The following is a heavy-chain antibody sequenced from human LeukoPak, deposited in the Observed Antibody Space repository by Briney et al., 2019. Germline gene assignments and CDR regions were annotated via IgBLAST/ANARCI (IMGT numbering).Heavy chain of an antibody. CDR3: ARDTPGSNYYGSGSYYV. J-gene: IGHJ4*02. D-gene: IGHD3-10*01. Sequence: GGSLRLSCADSGFTFSSYSMNWVRQAPGKGLEWVSSISSSSSYIYYADSVKGRFTISRDNAKNSLYLQMNSLRAEDTAVYYCARDTPGSNYYGSGSYYVWGQGTLVTVSS. CDR1: GFTFSSYS. V-gene: IGHV3-21*01. CDR2: ISSSSSYI.